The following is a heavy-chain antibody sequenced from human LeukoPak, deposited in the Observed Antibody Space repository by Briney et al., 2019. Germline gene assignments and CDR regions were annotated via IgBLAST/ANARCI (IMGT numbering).Heavy chain of an antibody. Sequence: GGALRLSCAASGFTFSSYAMSWVRQAPGKGLEWVSAISGSGGSTYYAESVKGRFTISRDNSKNTLYLQMNSLRAEDTAVYYCAKDISGWYVDQYYYYGMDVWGQGTTVTVSS. CDR2: ISGSGGST. V-gene: IGHV3-23*01. D-gene: IGHD6-19*01. J-gene: IGHJ6*02. CDR3: AKDISGWYVDQYYYYGMDV. CDR1: GFTFSSYA.